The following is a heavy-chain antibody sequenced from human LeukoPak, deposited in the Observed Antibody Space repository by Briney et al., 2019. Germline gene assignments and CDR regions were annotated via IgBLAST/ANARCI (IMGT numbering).Heavy chain of an antibody. J-gene: IGHJ5*01. CDR1: GFTFSSYE. CDR3: ARGADVAGTFDF. V-gene: IGHV3-48*03. Sequence: AGGSLRLSCAASGFTFSSYEMNWVRQAPGGGLGWVSYISSSGSNIYYADSVKGRFTISRDNAKNTLYLQMNSLRAEDTAVYYCARGADVAGTFDFWGQGTLVTVSS. D-gene: IGHD6-19*01. CDR2: ISSSGSNI.